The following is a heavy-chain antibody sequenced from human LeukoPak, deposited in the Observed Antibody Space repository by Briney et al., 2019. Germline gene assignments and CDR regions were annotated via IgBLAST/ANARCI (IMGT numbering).Heavy chain of an antibody. CDR3: ARDPDDFWSGYYQYYFDY. D-gene: IGHD3-3*01. V-gene: IGHV1-46*01. CDR2: INPSGGST. J-gene: IGHJ4*02. Sequence: ASVKVSCKASGYTCTSYYMHWVRQAPGQGLEWMGIINPSGGSTSYAQKFQGRVTMTRDTSTSTVYMELSSLRSEDTAVYYCARDPDDFWSGYYQYYFDYWGQGTLVTVSS. CDR1: GYTCTSYY.